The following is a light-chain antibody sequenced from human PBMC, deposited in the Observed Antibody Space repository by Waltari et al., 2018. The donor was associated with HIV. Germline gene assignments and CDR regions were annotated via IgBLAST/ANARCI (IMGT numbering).Light chain of an antibody. V-gene: IGLV1-44*01. Sequence: QSVLAQPPLVSGTPGQRVTISRSGTSSNIGTNVANWYQQVPATAPKLLIPSNNQRPCGVPSRLIDGESGTSAALAIKVSETEDGADYYCATRNHAPADHVLFGGGTKVTVL. CDR1: SSNIGTNV. CDR2: SNN. J-gene: IGLJ2*01. CDR3: ATRNHAPADHVL.